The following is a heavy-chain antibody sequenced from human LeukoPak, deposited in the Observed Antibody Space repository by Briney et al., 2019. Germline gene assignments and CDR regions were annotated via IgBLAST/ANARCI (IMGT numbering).Heavy chain of an antibody. D-gene: IGHD2/OR15-2a*01. Sequence: PGGSLRLSCAASGFTFSNAWMSWVRQAPGKGLEWVSAISGSGGSTYYADSVKGRFTISRDNSKNTLYLQMNSLRAEDTAVYYCAKDIYLYYFDYWGQGTLVTVSS. CDR3: AKDIYLYYFDY. CDR2: ISGSGGST. V-gene: IGHV3-23*01. CDR1: GFTFSNAW. J-gene: IGHJ4*02.